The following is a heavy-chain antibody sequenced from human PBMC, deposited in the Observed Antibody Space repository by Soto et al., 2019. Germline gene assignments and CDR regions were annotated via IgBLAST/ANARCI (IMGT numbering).Heavy chain of an antibody. CDR3: TRAYGAETSDF. Sequence: RASVKVSCKASGYTFNNYDIHWVRQAPGHGLEWMGWMNPNSGNTGYAQNFRGRVTMTQNTAIGTAYMELSSLRSDDTATYYCTRAYGAETSDFWGQGTRVTVSS. CDR1: GYTFNNYD. CDR2: MNPNSGNT. J-gene: IGHJ4*02. D-gene: IGHD3-10*01. V-gene: IGHV1-8*02.